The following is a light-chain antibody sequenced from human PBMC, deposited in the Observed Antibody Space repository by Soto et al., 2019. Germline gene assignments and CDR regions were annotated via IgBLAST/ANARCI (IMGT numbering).Light chain of an antibody. V-gene: IGKV3-20*01. CDR3: QQYGSSPET. CDR2: AAS. Sequence: EVVLTQSPDILSLSPGERATLSCRASQGGIYNYLAWYQQRPGQAPRLLISAASDRATGIPDRFSGSQSGTDFTLTLNKLEPEDFAVYYCQQYGSSPETFGQGTKVDIK. CDR1: QGGIYNY. J-gene: IGKJ2*01.